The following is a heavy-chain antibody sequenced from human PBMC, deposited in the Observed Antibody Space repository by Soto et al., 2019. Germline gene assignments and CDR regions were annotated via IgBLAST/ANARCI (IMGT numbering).Heavy chain of an antibody. CDR1: GGYISSYY. D-gene: IGHD7-27*01. J-gene: IGHJ4*02. CDR3: ARARSSNWGPNSFDY. CDR2: IYYSGST. V-gene: IGHV4-59*01. Sequence: PSETLSLTCTVSGGYISSYYWSWIRQPPGKGLEWIGYIYYSGSTNYNPSLKSRVTISVDMSKNQFSLKLSSVTAADTAVYYCARARSSNWGPNSFDYWGQGTLVTVSS.